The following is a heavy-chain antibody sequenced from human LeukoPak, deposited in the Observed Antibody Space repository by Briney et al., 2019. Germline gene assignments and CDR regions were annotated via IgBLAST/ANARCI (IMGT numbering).Heavy chain of an antibody. J-gene: IGHJ6*03. Sequence: SETLSLTCAVYGGSLSGFYWSWIRQPPGKGLEWIGEINHSGSTNYNPSLKSRVTISVDTSKNQFSLKLSSVTAADTAVYYCARTKWGYCSSTSCYVGYYYYYYMDVWGKGTAVTVSS. V-gene: IGHV4-34*01. D-gene: IGHD2-2*01. CDR3: ARTKWGYCSSTSCYVGYYYYYYMDV. CDR2: INHSGST. CDR1: GGSLSGFY.